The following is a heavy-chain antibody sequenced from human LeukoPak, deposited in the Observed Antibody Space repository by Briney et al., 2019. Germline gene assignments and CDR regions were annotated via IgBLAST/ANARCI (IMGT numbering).Heavy chain of an antibody. D-gene: IGHD6-13*01. CDR3: AKDIAPGEAAADTGYFQH. V-gene: IGHV3-43*01. CDR1: GFTFDDYT. CDR2: ISWDGGST. Sequence: GGSLRLSCAASGFTFDDYTMHWVRQAPGKGLEWVSLISWDGGSTYYADSVKGRFTISRDNSKNSLYLQMNSLRTEDTALYYCAKDIAPGEAAADTGYFQHWGQGTLVTVSS. J-gene: IGHJ1*01.